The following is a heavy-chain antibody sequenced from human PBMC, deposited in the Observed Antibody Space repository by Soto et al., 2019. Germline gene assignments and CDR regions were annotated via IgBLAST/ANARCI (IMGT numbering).Heavy chain of an antibody. Sequence: PGGSLRLSCAASGFTFSSYAMHWVRQAPGKGLDWVAVISYDGSNKYYADSVKGRFTISRDNSKNTLYLQMNSLRAEDTAVYYCARGTAAVSQDFQYWGQGTLVTVSS. CDR3: ARGTAAVSQDFQY. CDR2: ISYDGSNK. J-gene: IGHJ1*01. CDR1: GFTFSSYA. V-gene: IGHV3-30-3*01. D-gene: IGHD6-13*01.